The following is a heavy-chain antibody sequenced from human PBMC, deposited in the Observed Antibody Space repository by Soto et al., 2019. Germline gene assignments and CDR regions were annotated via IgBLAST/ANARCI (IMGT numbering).Heavy chain of an antibody. V-gene: IGHV4-31*03. CDR1: GGSISSGGYY. J-gene: IGHJ4*02. CDR3: ARETPNYFDY. CDR2: IFYGEST. Sequence: QVQLQESGPGLVKPSQTLSLTCTVSGGSISSGGYYWSWIRRHPGKGLGGMGYIFYGESTNYNPSLKSRVTISVDTSKNQFSLKLSSVTAADTAVYYCARETPNYFDYWGQGTLVTVSS.